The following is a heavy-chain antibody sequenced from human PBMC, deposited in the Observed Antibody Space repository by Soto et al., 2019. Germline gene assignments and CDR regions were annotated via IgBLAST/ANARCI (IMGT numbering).Heavy chain of an antibody. J-gene: IGHJ5*02. CDR1: TGTFSSYA. D-gene: IGHD3-16*01. V-gene: IGHV1-69*13. CDR2: IIPVLATT. CDR3: ACNWGSSLRNWLDP. Sequence: SVKVSCKASTGTFSSYALSWVRQAPGQGLEWMGGIIPVLATTNYAQKFQGRVSITADESTSTAYMELSSLRSEDMAVYYCACNWGSSLRNWLDPWGQGTLVTVSS.